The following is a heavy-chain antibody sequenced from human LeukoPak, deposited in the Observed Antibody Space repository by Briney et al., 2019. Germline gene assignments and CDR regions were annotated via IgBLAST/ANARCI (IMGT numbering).Heavy chain of an antibody. CDR1: EFVFSSHA. CDR3: ARDHHDSSGFTDAFDI. V-gene: IGHV3-21*01. Sequence: GGSLRLSCVASEFVFSSHALIWVRQAPGKGLEWVSSISSSSSYIYYADSVKGRFTISRDNSKNTLYLQMNSLRAEDTAVYYCARDHHDSSGFTDAFDIWGQGTIVTVSS. J-gene: IGHJ3*02. CDR2: ISSSSSYI. D-gene: IGHD3-22*01.